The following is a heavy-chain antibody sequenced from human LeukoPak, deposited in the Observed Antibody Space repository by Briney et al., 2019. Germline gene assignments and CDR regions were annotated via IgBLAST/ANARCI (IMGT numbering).Heavy chain of an antibody. V-gene: IGHV3-30*03. D-gene: IGHD5-24*01. CDR2: ISYDGSNK. Sequence: GGSLRLSCAASGFTFSSYGMHWVRQAPGKGLEWVAVISYDGSNKYYADSVKGRFTISRDNSKNTLYLQMNSLRAEDTAVYYCARGRDGYNCYDYWGQGTLVTVSS. CDR3: ARGRDGYNCYDY. J-gene: IGHJ4*02. CDR1: GFTFSSYG.